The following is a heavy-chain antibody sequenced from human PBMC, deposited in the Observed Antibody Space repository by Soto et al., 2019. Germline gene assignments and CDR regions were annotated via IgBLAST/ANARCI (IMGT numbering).Heavy chain of an antibody. CDR2: VYTDGSST. D-gene: IGHD1-26*01. CDR1: GFSFSSYW. CDR3: ARAMSCGSYFDS. V-gene: IGHV3-74*01. Sequence: GGSLRLSCAASGFSFSSYWMHWVRQVSGKGLVWVSRVYTDGSSTSYADSVKGRFTISRDNAKNTLYLQMNSLRAEDTAVYYCARAMSCGSYFDSWGQGTLVTVSS. J-gene: IGHJ4*02.